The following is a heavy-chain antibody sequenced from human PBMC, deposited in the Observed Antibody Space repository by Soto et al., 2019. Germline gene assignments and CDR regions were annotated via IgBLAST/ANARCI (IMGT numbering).Heavy chain of an antibody. J-gene: IGHJ4*02. CDR1: GFTFSSYW. Sequence: EVQLVESGGGLVQPGGSLRLSCAASGFTFSSYWMHWVRQAPGKGLVWVSRINSDGSSTSYADSVKGRFTISRDNAKNTLYLQSNSLRAEDTAVYYCARVYCSGGGCYHLEYWGQGTLVTVSS. CDR3: ARVYCSGGGCYHLEY. D-gene: IGHD2-15*01. V-gene: IGHV3-74*01. CDR2: INSDGSST.